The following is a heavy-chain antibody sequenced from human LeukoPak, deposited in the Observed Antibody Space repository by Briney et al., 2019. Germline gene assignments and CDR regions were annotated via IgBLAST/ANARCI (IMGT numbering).Heavy chain of an antibody. CDR2: ISGNGGST. Sequence: TGGSLRLSCAASGFTFSSYAMSWVRQAPGKGLEWVSAISGNGGSTYYADSVKGRFTISRDNSKNTLYLQMNSLGAGDTAVYYCAKDLSGSFDYWGQGTLVTVSS. CDR3: AKDLSGSFDY. V-gene: IGHV3-23*01. CDR1: GFTFSSYA. J-gene: IGHJ4*02. D-gene: IGHD1-26*01.